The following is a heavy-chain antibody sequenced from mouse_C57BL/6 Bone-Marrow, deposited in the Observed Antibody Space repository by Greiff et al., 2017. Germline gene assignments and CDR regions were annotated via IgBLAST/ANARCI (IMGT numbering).Heavy chain of an antibody. V-gene: IGHV1-69*01. CDR3: APYYGSSYWYFDV. Sequence: QVPLQQPGAELVMPGASVKLSCKASGYTFPSYWMHWVKQRPGQGLEWIGEIDPSDSYTNYNQKFKGKSTLTVDKSSSTAYMQLSILTSEVSAVYYCAPYYGSSYWYFDVWGTGTTVTVSS. D-gene: IGHD1-1*01. J-gene: IGHJ1*03. CDR2: IDPSDSYT. CDR1: GYTFPSYW.